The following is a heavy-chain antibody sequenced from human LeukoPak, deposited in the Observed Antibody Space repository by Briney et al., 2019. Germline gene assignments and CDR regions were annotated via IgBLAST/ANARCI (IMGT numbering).Heavy chain of an antibody. CDR2: IKQDGSEK. D-gene: IGHD3-9*01. Sequence: PGGSLRLSCAGSGFTFRSYWMHWVRQAPGKGLEWVANIKQDGSEKYYVDSVKGRFTISRDNANDSVYLQMNSLRAEDTAVYYCARQYFDWFLGAGGSLDIWGQGTMVTVSS. V-gene: IGHV3-7*01. J-gene: IGHJ3*02. CDR3: ARQYFDWFLGAGGSLDI. CDR1: GFTFRSYW.